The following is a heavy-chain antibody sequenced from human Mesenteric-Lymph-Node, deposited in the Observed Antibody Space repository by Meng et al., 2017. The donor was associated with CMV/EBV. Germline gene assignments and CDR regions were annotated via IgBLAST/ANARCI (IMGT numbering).Heavy chain of an antibody. D-gene: IGHD4-23*01. V-gene: IGHV4-31*02. Sequence: VSGGSITSGGSEWSWIRQHPGKGLEWIGYIYYTGSSYYNSSLRGRVTISVDTSKNQFSLKLGSVTAADTAVYYCARGAYTGNGSRWGQGTLVTVSS. CDR2: IYYTGSS. J-gene: IGHJ4*02. CDR3: ARGAYTGNGSR. CDR1: GGSITSGGSE.